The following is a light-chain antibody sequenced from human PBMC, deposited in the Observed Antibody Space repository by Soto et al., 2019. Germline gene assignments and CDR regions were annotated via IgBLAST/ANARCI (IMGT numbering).Light chain of an antibody. CDR1: QSVSSY. CDR2: DAY. CDR3: KHYNSYSEA. V-gene: IGKV3-11*01. J-gene: IGKJ1*01. Sequence: EIVFTQSPGTPSLSPGERAPLSRRASQSVSSYLAWYQQKPGQAHRLLIYDAYNRATGIQARFSGSGSGTDFTLTIRSLQPDDFATYYCKHYNSYSEAFGQGTKVDIK.